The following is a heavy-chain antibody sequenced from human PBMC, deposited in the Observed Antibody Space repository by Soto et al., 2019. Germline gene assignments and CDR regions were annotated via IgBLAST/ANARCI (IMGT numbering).Heavy chain of an antibody. J-gene: IGHJ6*02. D-gene: IGHD1-1*01. CDR1: GGSISSYY. Sequence: WETLSLTCTVSGGSISSYYWSWIRQPPGKGLEWIGYIYYSGSTNYNPSLKSRVTISVDTSKNQFSLKLSSVTAADTAVYYCARGKTNYHYGMDVWGQGTTVTVSS. V-gene: IGHV4-59*01. CDR2: IYYSGST. CDR3: ARGKTNYHYGMDV.